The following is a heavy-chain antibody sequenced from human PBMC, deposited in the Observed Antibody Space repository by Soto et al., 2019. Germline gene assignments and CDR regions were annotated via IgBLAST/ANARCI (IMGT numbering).Heavy chain of an antibody. D-gene: IGHD2-2*02. V-gene: IGHV3-48*03. J-gene: IGHJ6*02. Sequence: GGSLRLSCAASGFTFSSYEMNWVRQAPGKGLEWVSYISSSGSTIYYADSVKGRFTISRDNAKNSLYLQMNSLRAEDTAVYYCARDRYCSSTSCYRSYYYYGMDVWGQGTTVTVSS. CDR2: ISSSGSTI. CDR3: ARDRYCSSTSCYRSYYYYGMDV. CDR1: GFTFSSYE.